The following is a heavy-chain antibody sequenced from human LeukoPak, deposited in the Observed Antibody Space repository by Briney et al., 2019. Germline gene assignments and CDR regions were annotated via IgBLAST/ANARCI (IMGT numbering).Heavy chain of an antibody. CDR3: ARVRHAYSYDGGDFDY. CDR1: GGSISSGSYY. V-gene: IGHV4-61*02. Sequence: PSQTLSLTCTVSGGSISSGSYYWSWIRQPAGKGLEWIGRIYTSGSTNYNPSLKSRVTISVDTSKNQFSLKLSSVTAADTAVYYCARVRHAYSYDGGDFDYWGQGTLVTVSS. CDR2: IYTSGST. J-gene: IGHJ4*02. D-gene: IGHD5-18*01.